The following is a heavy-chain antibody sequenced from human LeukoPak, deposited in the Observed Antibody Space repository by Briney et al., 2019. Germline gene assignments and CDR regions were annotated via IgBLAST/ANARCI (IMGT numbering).Heavy chain of an antibody. D-gene: IGHD4-23*01. V-gene: IGHV5-51*01. Sequence: GESLTISCKGSGYIFTSYWIAWVRQMPGKGLEWMGIFYPDDSDTKYSPSFQGQVTISADKSISTAYLQWSSLKASDTAIYYCARRDYGGKHFDYWGQGTLVTVSS. CDR2: FYPDDSDT. CDR3: ARRDYGGKHFDY. CDR1: GYIFTSYW. J-gene: IGHJ4*02.